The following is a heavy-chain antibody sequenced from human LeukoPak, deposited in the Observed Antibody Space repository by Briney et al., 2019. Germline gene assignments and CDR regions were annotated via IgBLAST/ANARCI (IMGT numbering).Heavy chain of an antibody. V-gene: IGHV4-59*01. CDR3: ARDISAPDFGDYLFDY. J-gene: IGHJ4*02. CDR2: IYYIGYT. Sequence: SETLSLTCTVPGGSISSYYWNWIRQPPRKGLEWVGYIYYIGYTNYNPSLKSRVTISVDTSKNQFSLKLSSVTAADTAVYYCARDISAPDFGDYLFDYWGQGTLVTVSS. D-gene: IGHD4-17*01. CDR1: GGSISSYY.